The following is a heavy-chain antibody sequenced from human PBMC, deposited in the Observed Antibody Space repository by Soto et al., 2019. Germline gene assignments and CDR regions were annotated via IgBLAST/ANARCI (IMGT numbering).Heavy chain of an antibody. V-gene: IGHV3-23*01. CDR2: ISGSGGST. D-gene: IGHD3-22*01. CDR1: GFTFSSYA. CDR3: AKDHSGYLSPKEFVSLYSDY. J-gene: IGHJ4*02. Sequence: GGSLRLSCAASGFTFSSYAMSWVRQAPGKGLEWVSAISGSGGSTYYADSVKGRFTISRDNSKNTLYLQMNSLRAEDTAVYYCAKDHSGYLSPKEFVSLYSDYWGQGTLVTVSS.